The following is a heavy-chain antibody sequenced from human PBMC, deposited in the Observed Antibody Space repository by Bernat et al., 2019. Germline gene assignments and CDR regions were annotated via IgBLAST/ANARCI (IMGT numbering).Heavy chain of an antibody. CDR2: IWYDGSNK. D-gene: IGHD2-15*01. CDR1: GFTFSSYG. CDR3: ARDVSDCSGGSCYNGRADDAFDI. Sequence: QVQLVESGGGVVQPGRSLRLSCAASGFTFSSYGMHWVRQAPGKGLEWVAVIWYDGSNKYYADSVKGRFTISRDNSKNTLYLQMNSLRAEDTAVYYCARDVSDCSGGSCYNGRADDAFDIWGQGTMVTVSS. J-gene: IGHJ3*02. V-gene: IGHV3-33*01.